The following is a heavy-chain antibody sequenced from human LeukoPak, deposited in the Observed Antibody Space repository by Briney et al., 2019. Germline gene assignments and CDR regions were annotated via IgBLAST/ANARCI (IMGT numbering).Heavy chain of an antibody. CDR3: ARGPTTVTIVYYYYMDV. CDR2: IYYSGST. V-gene: IGHV4-30-4*08. J-gene: IGHJ6*03. Sequence: TLSLTCTVSGGSISSGGYYWSWIRQPPGKGLEWIGYIYYSGSTYYNPSLKSRVTISVDTSKNQFSLKLSSVTAADTAVYYCARGPTTVTIVYYYYMDVWGKGTTVTVSS. CDR1: GGSISSGGYY. D-gene: IGHD4-11*01.